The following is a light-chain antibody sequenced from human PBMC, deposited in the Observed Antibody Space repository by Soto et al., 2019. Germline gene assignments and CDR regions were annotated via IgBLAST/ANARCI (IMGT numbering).Light chain of an antibody. Sequence: ETVLTHSPATLCLSPGERATLSCRASQSVSRNLAWYQQKPGQAPRLLIYDASNRATGIPARFSGSGSVTDFTLTISSLEPEDFAVYYCQQRSNWATFGGGTKVDI. J-gene: IGKJ4*01. CDR1: QSVSRN. CDR2: DAS. V-gene: IGKV3-11*01. CDR3: QQRSNWAT.